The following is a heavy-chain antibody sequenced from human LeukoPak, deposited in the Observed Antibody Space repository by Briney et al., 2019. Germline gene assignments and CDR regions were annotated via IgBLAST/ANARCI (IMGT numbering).Heavy chain of an antibody. J-gene: IGHJ4*02. Sequence: SETLSLTCAVSGGSISSGGYSWSWIRQPPGKGLEWIGYIYHSGSTYYNPSLKSRVTISVDRSKNQFSLKLSSVTAADTAVYYCARQGYYDFWSAYYFDYWGQGTLVTVSS. CDR3: ARQGYYDFWSAYYFDY. D-gene: IGHD3-3*01. CDR2: IYHSGST. V-gene: IGHV4-30-2*01. CDR1: GGSISSGGYS.